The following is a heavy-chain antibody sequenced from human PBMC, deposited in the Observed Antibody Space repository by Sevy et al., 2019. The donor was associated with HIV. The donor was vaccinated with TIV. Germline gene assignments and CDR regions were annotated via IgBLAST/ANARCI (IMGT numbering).Heavy chain of an antibody. J-gene: IGHJ4*02. V-gene: IGHV3-23*01. CDR3: AKAPSYPYYFDY. CDR1: GFTFSSYA. CDR2: ISGSGGST. Sequence: GGSLRLSCAASGFTFSSYAMSWVRQAPGKGLEWVSAISGSGGSTYYADSVTGPFTISRDNSKNTLYPQMNSLRAEDTAVYYCAKAPSYPYYFDYWGQGTLVTVSS.